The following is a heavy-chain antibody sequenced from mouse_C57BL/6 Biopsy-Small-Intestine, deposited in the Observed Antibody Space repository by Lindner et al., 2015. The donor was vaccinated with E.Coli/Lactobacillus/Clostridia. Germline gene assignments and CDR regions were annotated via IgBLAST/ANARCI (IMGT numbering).Heavy chain of an antibody. D-gene: IGHD1-1*01. V-gene: IGHV1-82*01. J-gene: IGHJ3*01. CDR1: GYAFSSSW. Sequence: VQLQESGPELVKPGASVKISCKASGYAFSSSWMNWVKQRPGKGLEWIGRIYPGDGDTNYNGKFKGKATLTADKSSSTAYMQLSSLTSEDSAVYFCARQGYGSVAWFAYWGQGTLVTASA. CDR2: IYPGDGDT. CDR3: ARQGYGSVAWFAY.